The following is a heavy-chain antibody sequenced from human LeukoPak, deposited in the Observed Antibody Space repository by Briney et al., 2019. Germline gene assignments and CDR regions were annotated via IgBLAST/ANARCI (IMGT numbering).Heavy chain of an antibody. CDR2: IYPSGST. D-gene: IGHD6-19*01. V-gene: IGHV4-38-2*02. CDR1: GYSLSSGYY. Sequence: SETLSLTCTVTGYSLSSGYYWGWIRQPPGKGLEWIGSIYPSGSTYYNPSLKSRVTISVETSKNQFSLKLSSEAAADTAVYYCAREGPWLVDYWGQGTLVSVSS. CDR3: AREGPWLVDY. J-gene: IGHJ4*02.